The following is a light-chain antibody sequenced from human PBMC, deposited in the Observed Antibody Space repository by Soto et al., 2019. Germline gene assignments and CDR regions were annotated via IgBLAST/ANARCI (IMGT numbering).Light chain of an antibody. J-gene: IGLJ1*01. Sequence: QSVLTQPRSVSVSPGQSVIISCTGTGSDVGGYNYVSWYQQHPGKAPKLMIYDVSKRPSGVPDRFSGSKSGNTASLTISGLQAEDEADYYCCSYAGSYTYVFGTGTKVTVL. CDR2: DVS. V-gene: IGLV2-11*01. CDR3: CSYAGSYTYV. CDR1: GSDVGGYNY.